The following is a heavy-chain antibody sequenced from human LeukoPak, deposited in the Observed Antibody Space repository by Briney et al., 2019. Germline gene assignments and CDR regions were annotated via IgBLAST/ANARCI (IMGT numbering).Heavy chain of an antibody. Sequence: GGSLRFSCAASGFTFSNYWMTWVRQAPGKGLEWVSAISGSGGSTYYADSVKGRFTISRDNSKNTLYLQMNSLRAEDTAVYYCAKDRPELLWFGESYRGDAFDIWGQGTMVTVSS. CDR1: GFTFSNYW. D-gene: IGHD3-10*01. CDR3: AKDRPELLWFGESYRGDAFDI. J-gene: IGHJ3*02. CDR2: ISGSGGST. V-gene: IGHV3-23*01.